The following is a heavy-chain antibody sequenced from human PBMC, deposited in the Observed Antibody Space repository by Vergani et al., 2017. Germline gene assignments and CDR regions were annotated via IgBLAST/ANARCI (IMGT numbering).Heavy chain of an antibody. V-gene: IGHV3-30*18. CDR3: AKRAAAGTNYYYYYGMDV. Sequence: VQLLESGGGLVQPGGSLRLSCAASGFTFSSYAMSWVRQAPGKGLEWVAVISYDGSNKYYADSVKGRFTISRDNSKNTLYLQMNSLRAEDTAVYYCAKRAAAGTNYYYYYGMDVWGQGTTVTVSS. J-gene: IGHJ6*02. CDR2: ISYDGSNK. D-gene: IGHD6-13*01. CDR1: GFTFSSYA.